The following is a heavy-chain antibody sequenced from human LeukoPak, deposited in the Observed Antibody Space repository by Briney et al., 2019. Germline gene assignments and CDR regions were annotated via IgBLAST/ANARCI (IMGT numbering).Heavy chain of an antibody. CDR1: GFTFSSYW. CDR3: VRGFSNGPFDY. D-gene: IGHD6-19*01. J-gene: IGHJ4*02. CDR2: IKPDGSEK. V-gene: IGHV3-7*05. Sequence: GGSLRLSCAASGFTFSSYWIDWVRQAPGKGLEWVANIKPDGSEKYYVDSVKGRFTISRDNAKKSLYLQMNSLRAEDTALFYCVRGFSNGPFDYWGRGTPVTVSS.